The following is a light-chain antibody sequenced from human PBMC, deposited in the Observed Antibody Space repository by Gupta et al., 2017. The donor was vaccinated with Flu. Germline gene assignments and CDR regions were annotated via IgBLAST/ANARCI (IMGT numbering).Light chain of an antibody. V-gene: IGLV3-1*01. CDR1: GAGYNY. CDR3: KSSISSSGFV. Sequence: TASTACCGDGAGYNYVCWYQQHPGQSPMMIIYKDRNRPSGVPERFSGSNSGNTASLTIRGIQAKDEADYYCKSSISSSGFVFGGGTKLTVL. J-gene: IGLJ2*01. CDR2: KDR.